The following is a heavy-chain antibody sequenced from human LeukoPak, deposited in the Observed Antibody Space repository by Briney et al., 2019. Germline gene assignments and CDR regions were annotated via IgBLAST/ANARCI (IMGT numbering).Heavy chain of an antibody. CDR3: GKDITPGGMDV. CDR1: GLTLDYYA. Sequence: PGGSLRLSCVASGLTLDYYAMHWVRQAPGKGLEWVAGFSLDTDRIDYADSVKGRFTDSRDNAKSSLYLQMNSLRPEDTAVYYCGKDITPGGMDVWGQGTTVTVSS. V-gene: IGHV3-9*01. CDR2: FSLDTDRI. J-gene: IGHJ6*02. D-gene: IGHD2-15*01.